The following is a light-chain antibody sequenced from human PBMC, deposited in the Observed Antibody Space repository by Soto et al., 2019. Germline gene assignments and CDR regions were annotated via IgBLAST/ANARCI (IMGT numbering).Light chain of an antibody. CDR3: QQYHSYST. V-gene: IGKV1-5*01. J-gene: IGKJ2*01. Sequence: DIQMTQSPSTLSASVGDRVTITCRASQSFTGMLAWYQQKPGKAPKLLIYDASTLESGVPSRFSDSGSGTEFTLTIRRLQPDDFATYYCQQYHSYSTFGQGTKLEIK. CDR1: QSFTGM. CDR2: DAS.